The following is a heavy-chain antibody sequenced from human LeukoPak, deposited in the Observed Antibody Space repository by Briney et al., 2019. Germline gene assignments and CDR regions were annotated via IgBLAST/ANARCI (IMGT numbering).Heavy chain of an antibody. CDR3: TTESYDT. CDR1: GFTFSNAW. J-gene: IGHJ4*02. V-gene: IGHV3-15*01. Sequence: PGGSLRLSCEASGFTFSNAWMSWVRQAPGKGLEWVGRILSKSEGGTTDYSSPVKGRFTISRDDSKNTLFLQMNSLKTEDTAVYYCTTESYDTWGQGTLVTVSS. D-gene: IGHD3-16*01. CDR2: ILSKSEGGTT.